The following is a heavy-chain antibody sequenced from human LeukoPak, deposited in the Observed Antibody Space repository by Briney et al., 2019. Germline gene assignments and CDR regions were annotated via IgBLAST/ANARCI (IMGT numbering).Heavy chain of an antibody. V-gene: IGHV4-59*01. D-gene: IGHD1-26*01. J-gene: IGHJ3*02. Sequence: SETLPLTCTVSGGSISSYYWSWIRQPPGKGLEWIGYIYYSGSTNYNPSLKSRVTISVDTSKNQLSLKLSSVTAADTAVYYCARAQWELAAFDIWGQGTMVTVSS. CDR2: IYYSGST. CDR1: GGSISSYY. CDR3: ARAQWELAAFDI.